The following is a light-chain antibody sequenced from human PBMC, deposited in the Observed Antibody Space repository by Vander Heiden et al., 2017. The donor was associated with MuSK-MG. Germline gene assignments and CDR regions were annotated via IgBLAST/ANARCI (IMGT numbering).Light chain of an antibody. J-gene: IGLJ2*01. CDR3: AAWDDSLNGVV. CDR1: SSNIGSNT. CDR2: SNN. V-gene: IGLV1-44*01. Sequence: QPVLTQPPSAPATPGQRVTVSCSGSSSNIGSNTVNWYQQLPGTAPKLLIYSNNQRPSGVPDRFSGSKSGTSASLAISGLQAEDEADYYCAAWDDSLNGVVFGGGTKLTVL.